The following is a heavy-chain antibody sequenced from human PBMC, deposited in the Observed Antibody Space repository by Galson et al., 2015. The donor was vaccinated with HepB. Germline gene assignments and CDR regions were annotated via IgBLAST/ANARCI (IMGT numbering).Heavy chain of an antibody. CDR2: IKSKTDGGTT. J-gene: IGHJ4*02. D-gene: IGHD6-13*01. CDR1: GFTFSNAW. Sequence: SLRLSCAASGFTFSNAWMSWVRQAPGKGLEWVGRIKSKTDGGTTDYAAPVKGRFTISRDNAKNTLYLQMNSLRAEDTAVYYCVRGKDDRSWYSLGYWGQGTLVTVSS. CDR3: VRGKDDRSWYSLGY. V-gene: IGHV3-15*05.